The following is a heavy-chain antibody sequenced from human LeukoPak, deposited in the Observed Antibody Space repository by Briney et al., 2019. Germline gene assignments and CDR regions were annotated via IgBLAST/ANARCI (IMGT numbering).Heavy chain of an antibody. V-gene: IGHV3-15*01. CDR2: IKSKSDGGTT. CDR3: TTGLCSTTSCYSLDF. Sequence: GGSLRLSCAAPGYTFSNAWMSWVRQAPGKGLEWVGRIKSKSDGGTTDYAAPVKGRFTISRDDSKNTLYLQMNSLKTEDSAVYYCTTGLCSTTSCYSLDFWGQGTLVTVSS. D-gene: IGHD2-2*01. CDR1: GYTFSNAW. J-gene: IGHJ4*02.